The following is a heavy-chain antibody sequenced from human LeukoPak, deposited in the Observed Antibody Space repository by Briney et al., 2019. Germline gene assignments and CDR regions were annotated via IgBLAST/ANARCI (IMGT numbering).Heavy chain of an antibody. J-gene: IGHJ4*02. Sequence: PGGSLRLSCSGSGFSFDNFAMTWVRQAPGKGLEWVGFIRNQAYGGTTEYAASVKGRFTISRDDSKNIAHLQMNSLKIEDTAVYFCTRVGYFDFWNGYSLDSWGQGILVTVSS. CDR2: IRNQAYGGTT. CDR3: TRVGYFDFWNGYSLDS. V-gene: IGHV3-49*04. D-gene: IGHD3-3*01. CDR1: GFSFDNFA.